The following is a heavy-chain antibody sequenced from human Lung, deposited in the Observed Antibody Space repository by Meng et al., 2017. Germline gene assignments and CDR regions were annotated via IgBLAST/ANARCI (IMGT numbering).Heavy chain of an antibody. CDR1: GFTFTDHW. Sequence: EVQVVESGGGVVPPGGSLRLSCAASGFTFTDHWMHWVRQGPGKGLVWVSRINRDGTKPTYADSVKGRFTISRDNAKNTLYLQMNNLRAEDTAFYYCTNDRLNHWGQGALVTVSS. CDR2: INRDGTKP. D-gene: IGHD1-1*01. J-gene: IGHJ1*01. CDR3: TNDRLNH. V-gene: IGHV3-74*01.